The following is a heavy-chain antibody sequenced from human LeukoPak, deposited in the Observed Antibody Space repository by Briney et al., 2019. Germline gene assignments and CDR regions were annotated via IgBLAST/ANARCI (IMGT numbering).Heavy chain of an antibody. J-gene: IGHJ1*01. V-gene: IGHV4-4*07. CDR3: ARDQSSGSYAD. Sequence: SETLSLTCSVSGGSISLYYWSWVRQPPGKGLEWIGRIYTIGSTDYNPSLKSRVTMSGDTSKNQLSLKLTSVTAADTAVYYCARDQSSGSYADWGQGTLVTVSS. D-gene: IGHD1-26*01. CDR2: IYTIGST. CDR1: GGSISLYY.